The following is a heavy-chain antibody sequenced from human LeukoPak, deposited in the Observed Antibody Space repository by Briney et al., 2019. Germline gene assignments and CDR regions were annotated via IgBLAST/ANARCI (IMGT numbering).Heavy chain of an antibody. D-gene: IGHD6-6*01. CDR2: IYPGDSDT. Sequence: GESLKISCKGSGYSFTSYWIGWVRQMPGKGLEWMGIIYPGDSDTRYSPSFQGQVTISADKSISTAYLQWSSLKASDTAMYYCATLSRSSGYYYYGMDVWGQGTTVTVSS. J-gene: IGHJ6*02. V-gene: IGHV5-51*01. CDR1: GYSFTSYW. CDR3: ATLSRSSGYYYYGMDV.